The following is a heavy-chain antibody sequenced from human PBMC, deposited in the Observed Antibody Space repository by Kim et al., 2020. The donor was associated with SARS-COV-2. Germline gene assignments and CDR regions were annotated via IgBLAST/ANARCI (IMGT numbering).Heavy chain of an antibody. CDR3: ARDGLLYPMQMETFWSAKADAFDI. CDR2: IYYSGST. Sequence: SETLSLTCTVSGGSISSSSYYWGWIRQPPGKGLEWIGSIYYSGSTYYNPSLKSRVTISVDTSKNQFSLKLSSVTAADTAVYYCARDGLLYPMQMETFWSAKADAFDIWGQGTMVTVSS. J-gene: IGHJ3*02. CDR1: GGSISSSSYY. D-gene: IGHD3-3*01. V-gene: IGHV4-39*07.